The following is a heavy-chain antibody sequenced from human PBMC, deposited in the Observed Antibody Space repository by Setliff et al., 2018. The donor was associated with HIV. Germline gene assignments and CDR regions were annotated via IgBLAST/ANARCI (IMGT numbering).Heavy chain of an antibody. CDR1: GGSISSRGDY. D-gene: IGHD2-8*01. J-gene: IGHJ6*03. Sequence: SETLSLTCTVSGGSISSRGDYWSWVRQHPGKGLEWIGYIYYTGSTYSNPSLQSRVRISVDTSKNRFSLRLNSVTAADTAVYYCARDSANGKTANLNYLDVWGKGTTVTVSS. V-gene: IGHV4-31*03. CDR3: ARDSANGKTANLNYLDV. CDR2: IYYTGST.